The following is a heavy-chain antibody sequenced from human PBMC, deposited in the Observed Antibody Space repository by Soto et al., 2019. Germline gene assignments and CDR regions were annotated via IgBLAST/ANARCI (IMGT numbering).Heavy chain of an antibody. V-gene: IGHV1-2*04. CDR3: ARDSDKHAGAFDI. Sequence: ASVKVSCKASGYTFTGYYMHWVRQAPGQGLEWMGWINPNSGGTNYAQKFQGWVTMTRDTSISTAYMELSRLRSDDTAVYYCARDSDKHAGAFDIWGQGTMVTVSS. CDR1: GYTFTGYY. CDR2: INPNSGGT. J-gene: IGHJ3*02.